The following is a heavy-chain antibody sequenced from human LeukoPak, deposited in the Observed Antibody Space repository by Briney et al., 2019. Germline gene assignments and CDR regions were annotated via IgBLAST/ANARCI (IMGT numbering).Heavy chain of an antibody. CDR2: ISSSSSSI. CDR3: ASSGSYRFDY. CDR1: GFTFSRFG. D-gene: IGHD1-26*01. Sequence: PGGSLRLSCAASGFTFSRFGMNWVRQAPGKGLEWISYISSSSSSIYYADSVKGRFTISRDNAKNSLYLQMNSLRDEDTAVYYCASSGSYRFDYWGQGTLVTVSS. V-gene: IGHV3-48*02. J-gene: IGHJ4*02.